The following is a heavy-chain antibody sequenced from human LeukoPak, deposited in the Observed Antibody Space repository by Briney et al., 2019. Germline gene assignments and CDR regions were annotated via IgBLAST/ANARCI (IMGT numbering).Heavy chain of an antibody. CDR3: ARGYYGSGSYNWFDP. CDR1: GYTLTELS. Sequence: GASVKVSCKVSGYTLTELSMHWVRQAPGKGLEWMGGFDPEDGETIYAQKFQGRVTMTRDTSISTAYMELSRLRSDDTAVYYCARGYYGSGSYNWFDPWGQGTLVTVSS. J-gene: IGHJ5*02. CDR2: FDPEDGET. V-gene: IGHV1-24*01. D-gene: IGHD3-10*01.